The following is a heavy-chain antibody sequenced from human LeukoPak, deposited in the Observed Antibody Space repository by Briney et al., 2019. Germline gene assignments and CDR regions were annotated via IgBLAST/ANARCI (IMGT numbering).Heavy chain of an antibody. CDR3: AREGSVRGFYFDY. CDR1: GGSISSSSYY. V-gene: IGHV4-39*02. CDR2: IYYSGST. J-gene: IGHJ4*02. Sequence: SETLSLTCTVSGGSISSSSYYWGWIRQPPGKGLEWIGSIYYSGSTYYNPSLKSRVTISVDTSKNQFSLKLSSVTAADTAVYYCAREGSVRGFYFDYWGQGTLVTVSS. D-gene: IGHD3-10*01.